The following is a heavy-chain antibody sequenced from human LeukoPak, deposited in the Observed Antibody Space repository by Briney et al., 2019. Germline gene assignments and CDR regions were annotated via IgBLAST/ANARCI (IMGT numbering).Heavy chain of an antibody. Sequence: ASVKVSCKASGYTLTSYAMHWVRQAPGQRFEWMGWINAGNDNTKYSQKFQGRVTITRDTSASTAYMEVSSLRSEDTAVYYCARVSRYSSPFEYWGQGTLVTVSS. CDR1: GYTLTSYA. J-gene: IGHJ4*02. CDR3: ARVSRYSSPFEY. CDR2: INAGNDNT. D-gene: IGHD5-18*01. V-gene: IGHV1-3*01.